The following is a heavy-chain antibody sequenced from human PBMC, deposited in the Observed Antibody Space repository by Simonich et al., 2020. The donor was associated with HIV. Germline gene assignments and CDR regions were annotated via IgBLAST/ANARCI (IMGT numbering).Heavy chain of an antibody. D-gene: IGHD1-26*01. CDR2: VNPNRGGT. CDR1: GYTFTGYN. CDR3: ATHGPGSYSSALDI. V-gene: IGHV1-2*06. Sequence: QVQLVQSGAEVKKPGASVKDSCKASGYTFTGYNIHWVRQAPGQGLEGMGRVNPNRGGTDYTQKFQGRVTMTRDKSITTAYMELSRLRSDDTAFYYCATHGPGSYSSALDIWGQGTMVTVSS. J-gene: IGHJ3*02.